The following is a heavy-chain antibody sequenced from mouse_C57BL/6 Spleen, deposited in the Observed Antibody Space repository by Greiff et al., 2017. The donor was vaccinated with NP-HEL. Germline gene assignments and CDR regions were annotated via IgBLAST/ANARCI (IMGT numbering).Heavy chain of an antibody. J-gene: IGHJ2*01. V-gene: IGHV7-3*01. CDR2: IRNKANGYTT. Sequence: EVMLVESGGGLVQPGGSLSLSCAASGFTFTDYYMSWVRQPPGKALEWLGFIRNKANGYTTEYSASVKGRFTISRDNSQSILYLQMNALRAEDSATYYCARSAYGNSFDYWGQGTTLTVSS. CDR1: GFTFTDYY. D-gene: IGHD2-1*01. CDR3: ARSAYGNSFDY.